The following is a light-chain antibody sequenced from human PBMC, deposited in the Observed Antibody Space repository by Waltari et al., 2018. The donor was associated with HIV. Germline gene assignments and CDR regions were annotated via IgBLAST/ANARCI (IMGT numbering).Light chain of an antibody. V-gene: IGLV2-8*01. CDR2: EVT. CDR3: SSYTGYNDFL. CDR1: SSDVGGYNY. Sequence: QSALTQPPSASGSPGQSGTISCTGTSSDVGGYNYVSWYQQHPGKAPKLVIFEVTKRPAGVPTRFSGSKSGNTASLTVSGLQADDEADYYCSSYTGYNDFLFGAGTKLTVL. J-gene: IGLJ3*02.